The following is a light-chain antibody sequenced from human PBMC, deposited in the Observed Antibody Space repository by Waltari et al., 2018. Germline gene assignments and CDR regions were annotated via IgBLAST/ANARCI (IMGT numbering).Light chain of an antibody. V-gene: IGKV1-39*01. CDR2: ATS. J-gene: IGKJ4*01. CDR1: QSISTC. CDR3: QQSLTSPKCT. Sequence: QVSQSISTCVNGYDYMPGPAPHLLIYATSTVHSGIPSRFSDSGSGTDFTLTIRGLQPEDCAIYYCQQSLTSPKCTFGGGTKVQLK.